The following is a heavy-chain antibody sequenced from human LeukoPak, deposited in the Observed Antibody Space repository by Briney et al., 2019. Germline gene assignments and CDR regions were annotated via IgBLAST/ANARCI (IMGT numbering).Heavy chain of an antibody. V-gene: IGHV3-48*03. CDR2: ISSSGSTI. CDR3: ASFATVTYAFDI. Sequence: GGSLRLSCAASGFTFSSYEMNWVRQAPGKGLEWVSYISSSGSTIYYADSVKGRFTISRDNAKNSLYLQMNSLRAEDTAVYYYASFATVTYAFDIWGQGTMVTVSS. D-gene: IGHD5-18*01. CDR1: GFTFSSYE. J-gene: IGHJ3*02.